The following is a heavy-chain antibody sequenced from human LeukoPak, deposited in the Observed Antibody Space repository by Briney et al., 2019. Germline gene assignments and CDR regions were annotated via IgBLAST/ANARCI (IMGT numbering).Heavy chain of an antibody. J-gene: IGHJ4*02. CDR2: IIPILGTA. V-gene: IGHV1-69*13. Sequence: SVKVSCKASGGTFSSYAISWVRQAPGQGLEWMGGIIPILGTANYAQEFQGRVTITADESTSTAYMELSSLRSEDTAVYYCATSYYDFWSGYYFLGGNYYFDYWGQGTLVTVSS. D-gene: IGHD3-3*01. CDR3: ATSYYDFWSGYYFLGGNYYFDY. CDR1: GGTFSSYA.